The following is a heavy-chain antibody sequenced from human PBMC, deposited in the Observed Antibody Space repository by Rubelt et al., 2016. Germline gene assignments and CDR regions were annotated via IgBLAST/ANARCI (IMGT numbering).Heavy chain of an antibody. V-gene: IGHV4-39*07. D-gene: IGHD6-13*01. CDR3: ARHSAVPLAAAGHFDY. CDR2: IYYNGST. J-gene: IGHJ4*02. CDR1: GGSISNTYYY. Sequence: QLQLQESGPGLVKPSEALSLTCTVSGGSISNTYYYWAWIRQPPGKGLEWIGCIYYNGSTYHNPSLQSRVTVSVDTSKNQFSQKLSSVTAADKAGYYGARHSAVPLAAAGHFDYWGQGTLVTVSS.